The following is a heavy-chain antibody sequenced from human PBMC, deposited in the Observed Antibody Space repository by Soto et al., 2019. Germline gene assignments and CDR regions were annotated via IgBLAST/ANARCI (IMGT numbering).Heavy chain of an antibody. D-gene: IGHD1-1*01. CDR3: ARGWYSDY. V-gene: IGHV4-34*01. Sequence: QVQLQQWGAGLLKPSETLSLTCAVYGGSFSGYYWSWIRQPPGKGLEWIGEINHSGSTNYNPSLKSRVTISVDTSKNQFSLTLSSVTAADTAVYYCARGWYSDYWGQGTLVTVSS. CDR2: INHSGST. CDR1: GGSFSGYY. J-gene: IGHJ4*02.